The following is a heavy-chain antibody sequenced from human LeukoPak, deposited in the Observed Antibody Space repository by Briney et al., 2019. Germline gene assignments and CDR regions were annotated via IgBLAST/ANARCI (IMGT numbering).Heavy chain of an antibody. CDR2: MNPNSGNT. CDR3: ARGRLGSSGWYGGFDP. J-gene: IGHJ5*02. Sequence: ASVRVSCKASGYTFTSYDINWVRQATGQGLEWMGWMNPNSGNTDSAQKFQGGVTMTRNTSISTAYMELSSLRSEDTAVYYCARGRLGSSGWYGGFDPWGQGTLVTVSS. CDR1: GYTFTSYD. D-gene: IGHD6-19*01. V-gene: IGHV1-8*01.